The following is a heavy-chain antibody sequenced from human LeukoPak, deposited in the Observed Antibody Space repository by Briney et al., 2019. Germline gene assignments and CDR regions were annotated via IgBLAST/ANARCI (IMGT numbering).Heavy chain of an antibody. CDR3: ARVGVVATEWLQGYFDC. CDR1: GHSFTSYW. J-gene: IGHJ4*02. CDR2: IYPGDSDT. D-gene: IGHD2-15*01. V-gene: IGHV5-51*01. Sequence: GESLKISCKESGHSFTSYWIGWVRQMPGKGLEWMGIIYPGDSDTRYSPSFQGQVTISVDKSISTAYLQWSSLQASDTAMYYCARVGVVATEWLQGYFDCWGQGTLVTVSS.